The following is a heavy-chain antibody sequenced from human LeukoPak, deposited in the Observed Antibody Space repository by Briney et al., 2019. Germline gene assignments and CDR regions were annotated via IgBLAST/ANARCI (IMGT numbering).Heavy chain of an antibody. J-gene: IGHJ6*03. V-gene: IGHV3-21*01. D-gene: IGHD1-26*01. CDR3: ARLGATWRRQYYYYMDV. CDR1: GFTFSRYS. CDR2: ISSSSYI. Sequence: GGSLRLSCAASGFTFSRYSMNWVRQAPGKGLEWVSSISSSSYIYYADSVKGRFTISRDNAKNSLYLQMNSLRAEDTAVYYCARLGATWRRQYYYYMDVWGKGTTVTISS.